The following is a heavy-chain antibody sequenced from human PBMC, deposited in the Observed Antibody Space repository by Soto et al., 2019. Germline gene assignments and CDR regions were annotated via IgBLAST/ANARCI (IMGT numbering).Heavy chain of an antibody. V-gene: IGHV4-59*01. Sequence: XGSLSLTCTVSGDSMSSYYWSGIRQPPGKGLEWIGYIYYSGSTTYNPSLRSRVTMSVDTSKNQFSLRLSSVTAADTAVYYCAREKSNYQTFDQWGQRSQVTVSS. CDR1: GDSMSSYY. CDR3: AREKSNYQTFDQ. CDR2: IYYSGST. D-gene: IGHD4-4*01. J-gene: IGHJ4*02.